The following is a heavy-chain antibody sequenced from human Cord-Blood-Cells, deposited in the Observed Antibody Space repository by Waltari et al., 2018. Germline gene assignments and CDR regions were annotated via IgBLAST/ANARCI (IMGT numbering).Heavy chain of an antibody. CDR3: AKDLSGSNWFDP. V-gene: IGHV3-30*18. CDR1: GFTFSSYG. CDR2: ISYDGSNK. Sequence: QVQLVESGGGVVQPGRSLRLSGAASGFTFSSYGMHWVRQAPGKGLEWVAVISYDGSNKYYADSLKGRFTISRDNSKNTLYLQMNSLRAEDTAVYYCAKDLSGSNWFDPWGQGTLVTVSS. J-gene: IGHJ5*02. D-gene: IGHD1-26*01.